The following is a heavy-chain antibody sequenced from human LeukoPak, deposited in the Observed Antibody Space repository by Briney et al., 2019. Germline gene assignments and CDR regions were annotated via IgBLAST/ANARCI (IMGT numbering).Heavy chain of an antibody. CDR1: GDSISSYY. D-gene: IGHD6-19*01. CDR3: ARDGAYRSGGGYYFDY. Sequence: PSETLSLTCTVSGDSISSYYWSWIRQPPGKGLEWIGYIYYSGSTNYNPSLKSRVTISVDTSKNQFSLKLSSVTAADTAVYYCARDGAYRSGGGYYFDYWGQGTLVTVSS. CDR2: IYYSGST. V-gene: IGHV4-59*01. J-gene: IGHJ4*02.